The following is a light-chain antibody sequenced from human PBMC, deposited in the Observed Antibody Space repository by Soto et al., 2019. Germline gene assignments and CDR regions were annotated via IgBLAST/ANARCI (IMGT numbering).Light chain of an antibody. Sequence: EIVLTQPPAPLSSSPGERATLSCRASRSISSFLDWYQQNPGQAPRLLFYGSSNRATGTPARDSGSGSGTDLTLTLSSLEPEDFAVAYCQQRSKGPLIYTFGQGTKMEIK. CDR1: RSISSF. J-gene: IGKJ2*01. V-gene: IGKV3-11*01. CDR3: QQRSKGPLIYT. CDR2: GSS.